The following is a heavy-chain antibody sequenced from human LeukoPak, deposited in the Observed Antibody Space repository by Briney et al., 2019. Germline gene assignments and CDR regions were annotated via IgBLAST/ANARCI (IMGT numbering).Heavy chain of an antibody. CDR2: IYSGGST. D-gene: IGHD3-16*01. CDR3: ATSPPFGTDFDY. CDR1: GFTVSSNY. V-gene: IGHV3-53*01. Sequence: GGSLRLSCAASGFTVSSNYMSWVRQAPGKGLEWVSVIYSGGSTYYADSVKGRFTISRDNSKNTLYLQMNSLRAEDTAVYYCATSPPFGTDFDYWGQGTLVTVSS. J-gene: IGHJ4*02.